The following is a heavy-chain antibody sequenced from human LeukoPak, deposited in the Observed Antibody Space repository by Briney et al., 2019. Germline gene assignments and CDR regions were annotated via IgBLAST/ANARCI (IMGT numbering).Heavy chain of an antibody. J-gene: IGHJ4*02. D-gene: IGHD5-12*01. CDR3: ARAQWLRLDY. V-gene: IGHV3-64*01. CDR1: GFTFSSYA. Sequence: GGSLRLSCAASGFTFSSYAMHWVRQAPGTGLEYVSAISSNGGSTYYANSVKGRFTISRDNSKNTLYLQMGSLRAEDMAVYYCARAQWLRLDYWGQGTLVTVSS. CDR2: ISSNGGST.